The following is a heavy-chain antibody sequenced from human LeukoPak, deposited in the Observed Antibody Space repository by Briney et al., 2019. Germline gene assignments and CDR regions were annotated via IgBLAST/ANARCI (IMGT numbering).Heavy chain of an antibody. J-gene: IGHJ4*02. CDR2: VDYSGST. D-gene: IGHD1-26*01. CDR3: ARDDGTYHFHY. V-gene: IGHV4-39*07. Sequence: SEALSLTCTVSGGSMSRSNYYWGWVRQPPGKGLEWIGSVDYSGSTYYNSSLKSRVTISVDTSKKQFSLKLSSVTAADTAFYYCARDDGTYHFHYWGQGTLVTVSS. CDR1: GGSMSRSNYY.